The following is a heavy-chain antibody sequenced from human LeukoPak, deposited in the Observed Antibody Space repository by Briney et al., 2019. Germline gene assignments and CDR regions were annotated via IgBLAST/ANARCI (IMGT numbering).Heavy chain of an antibody. CDR1: GFTFSSYA. D-gene: IGHD6-19*01. CDR3: AKGRKGIAVWFGWFDP. J-gene: IGHJ5*02. CDR2: NSGSGGST. Sequence: GGSLRLSCAASGFTFSSYAMSWVRQAPGKGLEWVSANSGSGGSTYYADSVKGRFTISRDNSKNTLYLQMNSLRAEDTAVYYCAKGRKGIAVWFGWFDPWGQGTLVTVSS. V-gene: IGHV3-23*01.